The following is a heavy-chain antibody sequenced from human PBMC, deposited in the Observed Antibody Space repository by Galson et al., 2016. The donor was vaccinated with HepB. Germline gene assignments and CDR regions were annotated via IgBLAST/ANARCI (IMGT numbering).Heavy chain of an antibody. D-gene: IGHD3-10*01. J-gene: IGHJ6*02. V-gene: IGHV3-33*01. CDR2: IWYDESNK. CDR1: GFIFSTYG. Sequence: SLRLSCAASGFIFSTYGMHWVRQAPGKGLEWVAVIWYDESNKYYGDSVKGRFTISRDNSKNTVYLQMNSLRAEDTAVYFCARAQFVGTLMVGTHYYYDMDVWGQGTTVTVSS. CDR3: ARAQFVGTLMVGTHYYYDMDV.